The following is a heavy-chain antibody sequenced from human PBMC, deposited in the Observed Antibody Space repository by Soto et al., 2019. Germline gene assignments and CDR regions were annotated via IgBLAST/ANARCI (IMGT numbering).Heavy chain of an antibody. V-gene: IGHV3-9*01. D-gene: IGHD3-10*01. J-gene: IGHJ4*02. CDR1: GFNFDDYA. CDR3: VKDRDYGSGSLSFDY. CDR2: ISWISDNI. Sequence: EVQLVESGGDLVQPGRSLRLSCAASGFNFDDYAMYWVRQAPGKGLEWVSGISWISDNIGSAASVKGRFTISRDNAKNSLYLQMNSLRAEDTALYYCVKDRDYGSGSLSFDYWGQGTLVTVSS.